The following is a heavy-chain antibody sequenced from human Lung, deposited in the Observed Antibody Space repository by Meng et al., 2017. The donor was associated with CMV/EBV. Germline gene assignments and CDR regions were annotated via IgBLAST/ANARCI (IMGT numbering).Heavy chain of an antibody. CDR3: VKECGFSYGCYFES. CDR1: GFTFSSYA. D-gene: IGHD5-18*01. V-gene: IGHV3-23*01. J-gene: IGHJ4*02. Sequence: SCAASGFTFSSYAMTWIRQAPGKGLEWVSATSGSGGGTYYADSVKGRFAISRDNSKNILYLQMNSLRAEDTAVYYCVKECGFSYGCYFESWGQGTXVNGAS. CDR2: TSGSGGGT.